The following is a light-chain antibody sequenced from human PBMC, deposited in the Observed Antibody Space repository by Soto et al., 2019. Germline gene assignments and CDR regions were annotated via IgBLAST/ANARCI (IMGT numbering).Light chain of an antibody. V-gene: IGLV1-47*01. Sequence: QSVLTQPPSVSGTPGQRVTISCSGGISNIGTNYVHWFQQLPGTAPKVLSNRDNQRPSGVPDRFSGSKSGTSASLAISGLRSEDEAVYYCAAWDDTVRSYVFGTGTKLIVL. J-gene: IGLJ1*01. CDR1: ISNIGTNY. CDR2: RDN. CDR3: AAWDDTVRSYV.